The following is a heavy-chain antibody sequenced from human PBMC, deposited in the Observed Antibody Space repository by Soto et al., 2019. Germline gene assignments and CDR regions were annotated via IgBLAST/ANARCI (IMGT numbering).Heavy chain of an antibody. Sequence: PGESLKISCKCSGYSFTSYWIGLVRQMPGKGLEWMGIIYPGDSDTRYSPSFQGQVTISADKSISTAYLQWSSLKASDTAMYYCARQGSWYSYYYYYGMDVWGQGTTVTVSS. V-gene: IGHV5-51*01. CDR3: ARQGSWYSYYYYYGMDV. D-gene: IGHD6-13*01. J-gene: IGHJ6*02. CDR2: IYPGDSDT. CDR1: GYSFTSYW.